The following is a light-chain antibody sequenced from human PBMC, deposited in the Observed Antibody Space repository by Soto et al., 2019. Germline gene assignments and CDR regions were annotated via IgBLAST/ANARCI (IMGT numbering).Light chain of an antibody. CDR1: QGIGNY. J-gene: IGKJ4*01. Sequence: DIQMTQSPSSLSASVGDRVTITCRASQGIGNYLAWYQQKPGKVPQLLIYGASNLQSGVPSRFSGSGSGTDFTLTISSLHPEDVATYFCQEYKSAPALTFGGGTKVRSN. CDR2: GAS. CDR3: QEYKSAPALT. V-gene: IGKV1-27*01.